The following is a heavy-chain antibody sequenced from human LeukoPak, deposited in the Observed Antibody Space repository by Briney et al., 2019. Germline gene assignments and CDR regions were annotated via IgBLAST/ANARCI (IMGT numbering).Heavy chain of an antibody. CDR1: GFTFSSYA. CDR3: AKVSYHYYGSGSYVLDY. D-gene: IGHD3-10*01. J-gene: IGHJ4*02. V-gene: IGHV3-23*01. CDR2: FSGSGGST. Sequence: GGSLRLSCAASGFTFSSYAMSWVRQAPGKGLEWVSAFSGSGGSTYYADSVKGRFTISRDNSKNTLYLQMNSLRAEDTAVYYCAKVSYHYYGSGSYVLDYWGQGTLVTVSS.